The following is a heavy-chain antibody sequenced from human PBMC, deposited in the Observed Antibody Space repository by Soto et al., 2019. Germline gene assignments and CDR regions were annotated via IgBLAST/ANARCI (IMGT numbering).Heavy chain of an antibody. Sequence: PSETLSLTCTVSGGSISSYYWSWIRQPPGKGLEWIGYIYYSGSTNYNPSLKSRVTISVDTSKNQFSLKLSSVTAADTAVYYCARDGGYPRSWFDPWGQGTLVTVSS. CDR1: GGSISSYY. CDR3: ARDGGYPRSWFDP. D-gene: IGHD1-26*01. V-gene: IGHV4-59*01. J-gene: IGHJ5*02. CDR2: IYYSGST.